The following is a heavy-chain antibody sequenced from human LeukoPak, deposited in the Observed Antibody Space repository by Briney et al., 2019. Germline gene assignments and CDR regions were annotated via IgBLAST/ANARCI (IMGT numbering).Heavy chain of an antibody. CDR1: GFTVSNNY. D-gene: IGHD2-2*01. J-gene: IGHJ4*02. V-gene: IGHV3-53*01. CDR2: VYDGGTT. Sequence: GGSLRLSCAASGFTVSNNYLSWVRQAPGKGLEWVSFVYDGGTTVYADSVKGRFTISRDNSKNTLYLEMNSLRAEDTAVYYCARWYCSSAYCYYDYWGQGTLVTVSS. CDR3: ARWYCSSAYCYYDY.